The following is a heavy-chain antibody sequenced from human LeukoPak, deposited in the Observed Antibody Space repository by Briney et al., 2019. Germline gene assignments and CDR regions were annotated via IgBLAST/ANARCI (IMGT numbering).Heavy chain of an antibody. CDR3: ARDYYYGSGRGFDP. V-gene: IGHV4-34*01. J-gene: IGHJ5*02. D-gene: IGHD3-10*01. Sequence: SETLSLTCAVYGGSFSGYYWSWIRQPPGKGLEWIGEINHSGSTNYNPSLKSRVTISVDTSKNQFSLKLSSVTAAGTAVYYCARDYYYGSGRGFDPWGQGTLVTVSS. CDR1: GGSFSGYY. CDR2: INHSGST.